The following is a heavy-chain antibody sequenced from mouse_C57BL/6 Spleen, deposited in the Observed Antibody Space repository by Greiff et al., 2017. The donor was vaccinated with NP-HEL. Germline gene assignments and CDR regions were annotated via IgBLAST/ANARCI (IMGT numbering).Heavy chain of an antibody. V-gene: IGHV3-6*01. D-gene: IGHD1-1*01. CDR2: ISYDGSN. Sequence: ESGPGLVKPSQSLSLTCSVTGYSITSGYYRNWIRQFPGNKLEWMGYISYDGSNNYNPSPKNRISITRDTSKNQFFLKLNSVTTEDTATYYCARGGYYGSNPLGFDVWGTGTTVTVSS. J-gene: IGHJ1*03. CDR3: ARGGYYGSNPLGFDV. CDR1: GYSITSGYY.